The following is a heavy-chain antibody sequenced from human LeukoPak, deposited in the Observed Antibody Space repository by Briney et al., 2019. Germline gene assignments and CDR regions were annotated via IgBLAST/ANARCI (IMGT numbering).Heavy chain of an antibody. CDR3: VLTGRWMEDDAFDI. Sequence: SGPTLVNPTQTLTLTCTFSGFSLSTSGVGVGWIRQPPGKALEWLALIYWNDDKRYSPSLKSRLTITKDTSKNQVVLTMTNMDPVDTATYYCVLTGRWMEDDAFDIWGQGTMVTVSS. CDR2: IYWNDDK. D-gene: IGHD1-14*01. V-gene: IGHV2-5*01. CDR1: GFSLSTSGVG. J-gene: IGHJ3*02.